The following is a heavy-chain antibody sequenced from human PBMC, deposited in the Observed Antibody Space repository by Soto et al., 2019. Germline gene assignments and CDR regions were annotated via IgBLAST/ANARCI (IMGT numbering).Heavy chain of an antibody. J-gene: IGHJ4*02. CDR1: GGTFSSYA. CDR3: ARGVHYDSSGYYYFY. V-gene: IGHV1-69*05. Sequence: SVKVSCKASGGTFSSYAISWVRQAPGQGLEWMGGIIPIFGTANYAQEFQSRVTITTDESTSTAYMELRSLRSEDTAVYYCARGVHYDSSGYYYFYWGQGTLVTVSS. CDR2: IIPIFGTA. D-gene: IGHD3-22*01.